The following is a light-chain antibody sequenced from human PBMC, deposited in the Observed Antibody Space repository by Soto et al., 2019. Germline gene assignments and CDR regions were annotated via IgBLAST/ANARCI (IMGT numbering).Light chain of an antibody. V-gene: IGLV1-40*01. J-gene: IGLJ1*01. CDR2: GSA. CDR3: QSYDSSLSGDV. Sequence: SVLTQPPSVSGAPGQRVTISCTGSSSNIGAGYGVHWYQQLPGRAPKVLIYGSANRPSGVPDRFSGSRSGTSASLAITGLQAEDEADYYCQSYDSSLSGDVFGSGTKVTV. CDR1: SSNIGAGYG.